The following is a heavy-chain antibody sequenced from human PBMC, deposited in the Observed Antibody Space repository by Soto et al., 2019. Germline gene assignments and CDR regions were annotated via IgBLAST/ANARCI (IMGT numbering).Heavy chain of an antibody. V-gene: IGHV3-23*01. Sequence: GGSLRLSCAASGFTFSSYAMSWVRQAPGKGLEWVSAISGSGGSTYYADSVKGRFTISRDNSKNTLYLQMNSLRAEDTAVYYCLGYDYSNYEMFAFDIWGQGTMVTVSS. CDR2: ISGSGGST. CDR1: GFTFSSYA. CDR3: LGYDYSNYEMFAFDI. J-gene: IGHJ3*02. D-gene: IGHD4-4*01.